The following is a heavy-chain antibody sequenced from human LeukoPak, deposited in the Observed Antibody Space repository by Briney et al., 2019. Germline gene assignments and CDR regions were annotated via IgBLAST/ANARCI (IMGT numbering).Heavy chain of an antibody. CDR3: ARFTRYDGGGYYLDY. V-gene: IGHV4-59*08. D-gene: IGHD3-22*01. J-gene: IGHJ4*02. CDR1: GGSISSYW. CDR2: TFHSGST. Sequence: SETLSLTCTVSGGSISSYWWSWVRQPPGKGLEWIGHTFHSGSTTYNASLQSRVTISVDTSKNQFSLNLNSVTAADTALYYCARFTRYDGGGYYLDYWGQGTLVTVSS.